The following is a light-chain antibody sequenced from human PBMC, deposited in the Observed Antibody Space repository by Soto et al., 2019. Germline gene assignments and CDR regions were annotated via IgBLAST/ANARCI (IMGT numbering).Light chain of an antibody. CDR3: CSYTRSYTWV. J-gene: IGLJ3*02. V-gene: IGLV2-14*01. Sequence: QSVLTQPASVSGSPRQSITISCTGTSRDVGDGDFVSWYQQRPGNAPKLMIYKVSNRPSGVSNRFSGSKSGNTASLTISGLQAEDEADYYCCSYTRSYTWVFGGGTKLTVL. CDR1: SRDVGDGDF. CDR2: KVS.